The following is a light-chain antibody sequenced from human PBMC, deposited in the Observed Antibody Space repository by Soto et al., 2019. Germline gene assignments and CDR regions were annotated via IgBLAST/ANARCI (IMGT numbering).Light chain of an antibody. Sequence: DIQMTQSPSSLSASVGDRVTITCRASQGIRNDVGWYQQKAGKAPKRLIYVASNLQSGVPSRFSGSRSATEFSLTIGGLQPEDFATYYCVEHNSYPWTFSQGAKVEIK. CDR2: VAS. CDR1: QGIRND. J-gene: IGKJ1*01. V-gene: IGKV1-17*01. CDR3: VEHNSYPWT.